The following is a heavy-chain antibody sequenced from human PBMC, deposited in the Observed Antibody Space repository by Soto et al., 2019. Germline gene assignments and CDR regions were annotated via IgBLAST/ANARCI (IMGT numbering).Heavy chain of an antibody. D-gene: IGHD2-15*01. Sequence: SETLSLTCTVSGGSISSSSYYWGWIRQPPGKGLEWIGSIFYSGSTYYNPSLKSRVTISVDTSKNQFSLKLSSVTAADTAVYYCARHLTYCSAGSCYSDFPYYGMDVWGQGTMVTVSS. V-gene: IGHV4-39*01. CDR1: GGSISSSSYY. CDR2: IFYSGST. CDR3: ARHLTYCSAGSCYSDFPYYGMDV. J-gene: IGHJ6*02.